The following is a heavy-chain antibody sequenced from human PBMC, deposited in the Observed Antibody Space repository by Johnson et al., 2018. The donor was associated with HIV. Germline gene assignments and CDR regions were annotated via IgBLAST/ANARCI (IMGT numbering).Heavy chain of an antibody. D-gene: IGHD3-16*01. CDR3: AKDLAIYDYVWEGVFDI. V-gene: IGHV3-9*01. J-gene: IGHJ3*02. Sequence: VQLVESGGGLVQSGRSLRLSCVASGFTFEDYAMHWVRQAPGKGLEWVSGISWNSANIYYADSVTGRFTISRDNARNSLYLQMNSLKVEDTALYYCAKDLAIYDYVWEGVFDIWGQGTMVTVSS. CDR1: GFTFEDYA. CDR2: ISWNSANI.